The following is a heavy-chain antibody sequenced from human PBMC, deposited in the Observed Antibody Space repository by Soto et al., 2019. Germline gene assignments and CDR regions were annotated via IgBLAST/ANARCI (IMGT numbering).Heavy chain of an antibody. CDR2: IIPIFGTA. CDR3: ASSPPPTVTMYSRYFDL. CDR1: GGTFSSYA. Sequence: QVQLVQSGAEVKKPGSSVKVSCKTSGGTFSSYAINWVRQAPGQGLEWMGGIIPIFGTANYAQKFQGRITITADKAXNXDYMELRSLRSDDTAVYYCASSPPPTVTMYSRYFDLWGRGTLVTVSS. J-gene: IGHJ2*01. V-gene: IGHV1-69*14. D-gene: IGHD4-17*01.